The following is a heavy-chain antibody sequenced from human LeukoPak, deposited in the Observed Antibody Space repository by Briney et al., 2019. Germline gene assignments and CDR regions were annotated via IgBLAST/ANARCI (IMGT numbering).Heavy chain of an antibody. CDR1: GGSFSGYY. Sequence: TSETLSLTCAVYGGSFSGYYWSWIRQPPGKGLEWIGEINHSGSTNYNPSLKSRVTISVDTSKDQFSLKLSSVTAADTAVYYCASRVYAFDIWGQGTMVTVSS. V-gene: IGHV4-34*01. J-gene: IGHJ3*02. CDR2: INHSGST. CDR3: ASRVYAFDI.